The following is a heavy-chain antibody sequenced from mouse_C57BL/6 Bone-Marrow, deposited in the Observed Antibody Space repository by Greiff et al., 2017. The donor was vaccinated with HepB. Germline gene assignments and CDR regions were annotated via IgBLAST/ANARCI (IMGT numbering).Heavy chain of an antibody. CDR3: ASIYYDYDGPFDY. V-gene: IGHV2-9-1*01. J-gene: IGHJ2*01. Sequence: VKLVESGPGLVAPSQSLSITCTVSGFSLTSYAISWVRQPPGKGLEWLGVIWTGGGTNYNSALKSRLSISKDNSKSQVFLKMNSLQTDDTARYYCASIYYDYDGPFDYWGQGTTLTVSS. CDR1: GFSLTSYA. CDR2: IWTGGGT. D-gene: IGHD2-4*01.